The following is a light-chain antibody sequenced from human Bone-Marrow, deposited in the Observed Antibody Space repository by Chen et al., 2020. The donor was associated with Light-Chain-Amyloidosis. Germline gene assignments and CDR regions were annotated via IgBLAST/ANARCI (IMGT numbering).Light chain of an antibody. CDR1: SSNIGANT. V-gene: IGLV1-44*01. J-gene: IGLJ3*02. CDR2: SNN. CDR3: AAWDDNLNGWV. Sequence: SVLTQPPSASGTPGQRVTISCSGSSSNIGANTVNWYQQFPGTAPKLLIYSNNQRPSGVPDRFSGSKSGTSASLASSGLQSEDETDYSCAAWDDNLNGWVFGGGTKLTVL.